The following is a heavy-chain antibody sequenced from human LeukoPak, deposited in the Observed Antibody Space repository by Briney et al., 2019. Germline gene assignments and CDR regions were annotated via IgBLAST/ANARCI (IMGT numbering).Heavy chain of an antibody. V-gene: IGHV3-23*01. Sequence: SGGSLRLSCAASGFTFSSYAMSWVRQAPGKGLEWVSAISGSGASKYYADSVKGRFTISRDNSKNTLYLQMNSLTAEDTAVYYCAKDLGVATADPVDYWGQGTLVTVSS. CDR3: AKDLGVATADPVDY. J-gene: IGHJ4*02. D-gene: IGHD2-15*01. CDR2: ISGSGASK. CDR1: GFTFSSYA.